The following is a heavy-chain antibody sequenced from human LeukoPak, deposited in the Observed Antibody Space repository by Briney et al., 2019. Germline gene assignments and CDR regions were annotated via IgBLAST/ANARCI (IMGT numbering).Heavy chain of an antibody. CDR2: IKQDGSEK. V-gene: IGHV3-7*01. Sequence: PGGSLRLSCAASGFTFSSYWMSWVRQAPGKGLEWVANIKQDGSEKYYVDSVKGRFTISRDNAKNSLYPQMNSLRAEDTAVYYCARGDTMVRGVIKAYYYYYMDVWGKGTTVTVSS. D-gene: IGHD3-10*01. CDR3: ARGDTMVRGVIKAYYYYYMDV. CDR1: GFTFSSYW. J-gene: IGHJ6*03.